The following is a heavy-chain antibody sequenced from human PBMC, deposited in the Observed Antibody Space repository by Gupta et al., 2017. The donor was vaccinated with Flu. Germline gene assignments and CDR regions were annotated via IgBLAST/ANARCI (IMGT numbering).Heavy chain of an antibody. Sequence: EVQLVESGGGLVQPGGSLRLSCAASGFNFSDPYMDWVRKTPGKGLGWVARIKNKASGYTTQYAASVKGRFIISRDDSKNSLSLQMTSLNTEDTAIYYCIRDWNTAMFDWGQGALVTVSS. J-gene: IGHJ4*02. V-gene: IGHV3-72*01. CDR2: IKNKASGYTT. CDR3: IRDWNTAMFD. CDR1: GFNFSDPY. D-gene: IGHD5-18*01.